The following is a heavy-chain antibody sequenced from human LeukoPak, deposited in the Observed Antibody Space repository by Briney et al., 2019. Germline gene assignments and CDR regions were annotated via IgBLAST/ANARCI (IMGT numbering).Heavy chain of an antibody. D-gene: IGHD5-18*01. CDR3: ARHGYSYGLDFDY. Sequence: GGSLRLSCAASGITLSNYGMHWARQAPGKGLEWVAFIRYDESNHYYADSVKGRFTISRDNAKNSLYLQMNSLRAEDAAVYYCARHGYSYGLDFDYWGQGTLVTVSS. J-gene: IGHJ4*02. CDR1: GITLSNYG. V-gene: IGHV3-30*02. CDR2: IRYDESNH.